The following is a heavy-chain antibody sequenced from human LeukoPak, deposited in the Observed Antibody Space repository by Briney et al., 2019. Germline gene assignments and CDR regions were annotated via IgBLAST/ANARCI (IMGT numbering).Heavy chain of an antibody. CDR3: AKDQYLPGRMDV. V-gene: IGHV3-48*01. D-gene: IGHD2-2*01. Sequence: PGGSLRLSCAASGFTFSNSGMNWVRQAPGKGLEWVSYISSSSYTIYYADSVKGRFTISRDNSKNTLYLQMNSLRAEDTAVYYCAKDQYLPGRMDVWGKGTTVTISS. CDR2: ISSSSYTI. J-gene: IGHJ6*03. CDR1: GFTFSNSG.